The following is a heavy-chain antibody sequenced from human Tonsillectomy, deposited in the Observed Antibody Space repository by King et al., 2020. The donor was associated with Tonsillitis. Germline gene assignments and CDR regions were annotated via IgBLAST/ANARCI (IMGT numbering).Heavy chain of an antibody. CDR1: GGYISSGSYY. CDR2: IYTSGST. V-gene: IGHV4-61*02. Sequence: VQLQESGPGLVKPSQTLSLTCNVSGGYISSGSYYWSWIRQPAGKGLEWIGRIYTSGSTNYNPSLKSRVTMSVATAKNQFSLKLSSVTAADTAVYYCARETSYDFWSGYPNWFDPWGQGTLVTVSS. J-gene: IGHJ5*02. CDR3: ARETSYDFWSGYPNWFDP. D-gene: IGHD3-3*01.